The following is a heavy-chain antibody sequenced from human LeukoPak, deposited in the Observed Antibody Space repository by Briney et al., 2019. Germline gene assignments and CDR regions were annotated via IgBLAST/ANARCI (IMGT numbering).Heavy chain of an antibody. V-gene: IGHV3-20*04. J-gene: IGHJ4*02. Sequence: PGGSLRLSCAASGFTFDDYGMSWVRQAPGKGLEWVSGITWNGGSTGYADSVKGRFTISRDNAKNSLYLQMNSLRAEDTDLYYCARDPGDIVVAGTFDYWGQGTLVTVSS. CDR3: ARDPGDIVVAGTFDY. CDR1: GFTFDDYG. CDR2: ITWNGGST. D-gene: IGHD6-19*01.